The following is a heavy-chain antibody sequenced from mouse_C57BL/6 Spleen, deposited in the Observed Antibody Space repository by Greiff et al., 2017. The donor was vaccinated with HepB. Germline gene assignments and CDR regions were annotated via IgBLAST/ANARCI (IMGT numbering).Heavy chain of an antibody. Sequence: VQLQQSGAELMKPGASVKLSCKATGYTFTGYWIEWVKQRPGHGLEWIGEILPGSGSTNYNEKFKGKATFTADTSSNTAYMQLSSLTTEDSDIYYCARNYGSSYGYWYFDVWGTGTTVTVSS. CDR2: ILPGSGST. V-gene: IGHV1-9*01. CDR1: GYTFTGYW. CDR3: ARNYGSSYGYWYFDV. J-gene: IGHJ1*03. D-gene: IGHD1-1*01.